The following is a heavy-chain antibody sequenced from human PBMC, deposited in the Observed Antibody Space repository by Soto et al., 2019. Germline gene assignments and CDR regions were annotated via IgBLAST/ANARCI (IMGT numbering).Heavy chain of an antibody. Sequence: EVQLLESGGGLVQPGGSLRLSCAASGFTFSSYAMSCVRLAPGKGLEWFSSIGGSGGTYYADSVKGRFTISRDNSKNMLYLHLNSLRAEDTAMYYCAKGQVWSYYYDSWGQGTLVTVSS. J-gene: IGHJ4*02. V-gene: IGHV3-23*01. CDR3: AKGQVWSYYYDS. D-gene: IGHD2-21*01. CDR1: GFTFSSYA. CDR2: IGGSGGT.